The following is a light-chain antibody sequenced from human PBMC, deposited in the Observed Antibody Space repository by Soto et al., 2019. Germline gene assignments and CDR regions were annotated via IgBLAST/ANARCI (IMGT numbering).Light chain of an antibody. V-gene: IGKV1-39*01. CDR1: HYISTY. Sequence: DIEVTQSPSSLSASVGVSLAITCRASHYISTYLNWYQQKPGKAPKLLIYAASSLQSGVPSRFSGSGSGTDFTLTISSLQPEDFATYYCQQSYSTPLTFGGRTKVDIK. CDR2: AAS. CDR3: QQSYSTPLT. J-gene: IGKJ4*01.